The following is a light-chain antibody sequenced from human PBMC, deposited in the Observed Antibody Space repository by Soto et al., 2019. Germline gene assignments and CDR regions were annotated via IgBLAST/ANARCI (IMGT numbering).Light chain of an antibody. Sequence: QSVLTQPPSASGTPGQRVTISCSGSSSNIGSNHVYWYMQLPGTAPKVLMYRTNKRPSGVPDRFSGSTSGTSASLAISGLRSEDEADYYCSAWDDSLGGPVFGGGTTLTVL. CDR3: SAWDDSLGGPV. CDR1: SSNIGSNH. V-gene: IGLV1-47*01. J-gene: IGLJ3*02. CDR2: RTN.